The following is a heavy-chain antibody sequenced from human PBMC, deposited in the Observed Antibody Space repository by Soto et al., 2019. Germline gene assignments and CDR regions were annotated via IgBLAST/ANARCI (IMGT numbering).Heavy chain of an antibody. Sequence: GGSLRLSCAASGFTFSSYAMSWVRQAPGKGLEWVSAISGSGVSTYYADSVKGRFTISRDNSKNTLYLQMNSLRAEDTAVYYCAKDPGYYDSSGSWGQGTLVTVSS. V-gene: IGHV3-23*01. CDR3: AKDPGYYDSSGS. J-gene: IGHJ5*02. CDR1: GFTFSSYA. CDR2: ISGSGVST. D-gene: IGHD3-22*01.